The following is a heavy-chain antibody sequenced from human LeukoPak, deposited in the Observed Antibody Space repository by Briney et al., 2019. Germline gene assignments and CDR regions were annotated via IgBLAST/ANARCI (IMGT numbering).Heavy chain of an antibody. CDR2: IEHDGSEA. Sequence: GGSLRLSCAASEFTFNRYWMSWVRQAPGKGLQWVANIEHDGSEAHYVDSVKGRFTISRDNAKSSLSLQMNSLNVDDTGVYFCTRDALFGSGRTHLDFWSQGTLVSVSS. J-gene: IGHJ4*02. CDR3: TRDALFGSGRTHLDF. V-gene: IGHV3-7*04. CDR1: EFTFNRYW. D-gene: IGHD3-10*01.